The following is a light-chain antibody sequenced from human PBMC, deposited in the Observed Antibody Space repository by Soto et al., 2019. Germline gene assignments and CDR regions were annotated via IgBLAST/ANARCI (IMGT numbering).Light chain of an antibody. Sequence: QSVLTQPPSASGSPGQSVTISCTGTSSDVGGYNYVSWYQQHPGKAPKLMIYEVSKRPSGVPDRFSGSKSSNTASLTVSGLQAEDEADYYCSSYAGSNNEGVVFGGGTKLTVL. J-gene: IGLJ2*01. CDR2: EVS. CDR3: SSYAGSNNEGVV. V-gene: IGLV2-8*01. CDR1: SSDVGGYNY.